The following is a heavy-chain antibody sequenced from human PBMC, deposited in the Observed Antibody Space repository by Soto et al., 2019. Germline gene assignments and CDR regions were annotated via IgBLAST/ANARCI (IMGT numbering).Heavy chain of an antibody. D-gene: IGHD1-1*01. V-gene: IGHV4-39*02. CDR1: XGSISSISHS. CDR2: IFYNGIT. Sequence: TLSLTCTVSXGSISSISHSWGWIRQSPGQGLEWIGNIFYNGITYYNPSLKSRVTISADTSKNHFSLKLRSVTVADTAVYSCARLATGTQYYFDFWGQGSLVTVSS. CDR3: ARLATGTQYYFDF. J-gene: IGHJ4*02.